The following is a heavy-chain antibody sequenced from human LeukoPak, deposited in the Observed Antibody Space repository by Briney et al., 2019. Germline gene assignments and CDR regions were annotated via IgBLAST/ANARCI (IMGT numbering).Heavy chain of an antibody. CDR3: AKANGDYDGYYYYYGMDV. Sequence: GGSLRLSCAASAFTFSNYAMSWVRQAPGKGLEWVSGISGSGGSTYYADSVKGRFTISRDNSENTLSLQMNSLRAEDTAIYYCAKANGDYDGYYYYYGMDVWGQGTTVTVSS. J-gene: IGHJ6*02. CDR1: AFTFSNYA. V-gene: IGHV3-23*01. D-gene: IGHD4-17*01. CDR2: ISGSGGST.